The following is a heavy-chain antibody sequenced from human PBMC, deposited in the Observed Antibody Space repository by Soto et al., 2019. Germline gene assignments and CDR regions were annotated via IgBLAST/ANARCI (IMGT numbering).Heavy chain of an antibody. CDR2: IKSIADGGTT. J-gene: IGHJ3*02. D-gene: IGHD2-8*01. CDR3: HTPHGRNAFDI. V-gene: IGHV3-15*01. Sequence: AGSLRLSCATSGVTCSNAWMAWVRQAPGKGLEWVGRIKSIADGGTTNYAAPVKGRFSISRHDSENTLYLQMNSLRVEDTGIYYCHTPHGRNAFDIWGPGTVVTVSS. CDR1: GVTCSNAW.